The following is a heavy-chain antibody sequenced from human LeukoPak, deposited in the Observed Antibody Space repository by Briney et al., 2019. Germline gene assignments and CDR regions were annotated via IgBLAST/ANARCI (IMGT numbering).Heavy chain of an antibody. D-gene: IGHD6-13*01. V-gene: IGHV5-51*01. CDR1: GYSFTSYW. CDR3: ATRIAAAGTGPDHDAFDI. J-gene: IGHJ3*02. CDR2: IYPGDSDT. Sequence: GESLKISCKGSGYSFTSYWIGWVRPMPGKGLEWMGIIYPGDSDTRYSPSFQGQVTISADKSISTAYLQWSSLKASDTAMYYCATRIAAAGTGPDHDAFDIWGQGTMVTVSS.